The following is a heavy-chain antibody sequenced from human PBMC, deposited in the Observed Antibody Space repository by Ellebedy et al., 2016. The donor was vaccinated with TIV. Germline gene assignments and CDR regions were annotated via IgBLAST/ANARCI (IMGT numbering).Heavy chain of an antibody. V-gene: IGHV3-66*01. CDR1: EFTFSSYS. Sequence: GESLKISCAASEFTFSSYSMNWVRPAPGQGLGWVSVIYGGGNTDYAEHVEGRFTISRDNSKNTVYLQMNRLRAEDTAVYYCARARGWYGSDGMDVWGEGTTVTVSS. J-gene: IGHJ6*04. CDR3: ARARGWYGSDGMDV. CDR2: IYGGGNT. D-gene: IGHD6-19*01.